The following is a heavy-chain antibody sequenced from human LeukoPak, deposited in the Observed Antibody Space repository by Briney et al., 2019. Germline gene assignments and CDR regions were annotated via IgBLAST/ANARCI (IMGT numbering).Heavy chain of an antibody. V-gene: IGHV4-38-2*02. CDR1: GYSISSGYY. CDR3: AKVGVSGAARLDY. D-gene: IGHD6-6*01. Sequence: SSETLSLTCTVSGYSISSGYYWGWIRRPPGKGLEWIGSIYYSGNTNYNPSLKSRVTISVDTSKNQFSLKLSSVTAADTAVYYCAKVGVSGAARLDYWGQGTLVTVSS. CDR2: IYYSGNT. J-gene: IGHJ4*02.